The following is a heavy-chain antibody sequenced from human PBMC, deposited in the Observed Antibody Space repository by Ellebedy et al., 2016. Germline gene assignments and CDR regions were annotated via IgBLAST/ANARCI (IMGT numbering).Heavy chain of an antibody. CDR3: ARDNTDCSSTSCYRGFDY. D-gene: IGHD2-2*02. J-gene: IGHJ4*02. Sequence: GGSLRLXXAASGFTFSSYWMHWVRKAPGKGLEWVAVIWYDGSNKYYADSVKGRFTISRDNAKNSLYLQMNSLRAEDTAVYYCARDNTDCSSTSCYRGFDYWGQGTLVTVSS. CDR1: GFTFSSYW. V-gene: IGHV3-33*08. CDR2: IWYDGSNK.